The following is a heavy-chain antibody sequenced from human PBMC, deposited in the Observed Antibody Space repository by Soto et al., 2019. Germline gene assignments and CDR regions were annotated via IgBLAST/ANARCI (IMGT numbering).Heavy chain of an antibody. V-gene: IGHV4-39*01. J-gene: IGHJ5*02. CDR2: IYYSGST. CDR3: ARLYRVRGVVIWLVA. Sequence: SENLSLTCTVYGGSISSSSYYWGWIRQPPGKGLEWIGSIYYSGSTYYNPSLKSRVTISVDTSKNQFSLKLSSVTAADTALYYCARLYRVRGVVIWLVAWGQGIPMTVPP. D-gene: IGHD3-10*01. CDR1: GGSISSSSYY.